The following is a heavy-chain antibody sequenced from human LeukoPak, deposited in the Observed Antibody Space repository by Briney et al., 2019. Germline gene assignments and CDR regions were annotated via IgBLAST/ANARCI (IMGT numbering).Heavy chain of an antibody. CDR2: ISAYNGNT. CDR1: GYTFTSYG. Sequence: GASVKVSCKASGYTFTSYGISWVRQAPGQGLEWMGWISAYNGNTNYAQKLQGRVTMTTDTSTSTAYMELRSLRSDDTAVYYCARDRGLRLGELSPGMFWFDPWGQGTLVTVSS. CDR3: ARDRGLRLGELSPGMFWFDP. V-gene: IGHV1-18*01. J-gene: IGHJ5*02. D-gene: IGHD3-16*02.